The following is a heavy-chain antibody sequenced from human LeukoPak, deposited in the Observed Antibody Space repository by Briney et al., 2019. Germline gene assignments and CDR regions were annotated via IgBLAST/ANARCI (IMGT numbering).Heavy chain of an antibody. CDR3: ASTEWNYAR. J-gene: IGHJ4*02. D-gene: IGHD1-7*01. CDR1: GGSITNYY. Sequence: SETLSLTCTVSGGSITNYYWSWMRQPPGKGLEWIGYIHYSGSTNYNPSLKSRVTISLDTSKNQFSLRLTSVTAADTAIYYCASTEWNYARWGQGTLVTVSS. CDR2: IHYSGST. V-gene: IGHV4-59*08.